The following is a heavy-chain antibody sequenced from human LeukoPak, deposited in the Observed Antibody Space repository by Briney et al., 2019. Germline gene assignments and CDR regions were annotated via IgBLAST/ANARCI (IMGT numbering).Heavy chain of an antibody. D-gene: IGHD2-2*02. V-gene: IGHV1-2*02. CDR1: VYTFTGYY. Sequence: ASVKVSCKASVYTFTGYYMHWVRQAPGQGLEWMGWINPNSGGTNYAQKFQGRVTMTRDTSIGTAYMELSRLRSDDTAVYYCARSLPAAIIAEYFQHWGQGTLVTVSS. CDR2: INPNSGGT. CDR3: ARSLPAAIIAEYFQH. J-gene: IGHJ1*01.